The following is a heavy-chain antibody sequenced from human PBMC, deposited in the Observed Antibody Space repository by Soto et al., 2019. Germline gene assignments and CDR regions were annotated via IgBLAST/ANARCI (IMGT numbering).Heavy chain of an antibody. D-gene: IGHD3-9*01. CDR3: VRRYDILTGYFGYFDY. Sequence: SATLSLTCTVCGGSISNNNYQWDWIRQPPGRGLEWIGTFYFGGGTNYNPSLKSRVTVSEDTSKNQFSLKLSSVTAADTAVYYCVRRYDILTGYFGYFDYWGQGIQVTVSS. CDR2: FYFGGGT. V-gene: IGHV4-39*01. CDR1: GGSISNNNYQ. J-gene: IGHJ4*02.